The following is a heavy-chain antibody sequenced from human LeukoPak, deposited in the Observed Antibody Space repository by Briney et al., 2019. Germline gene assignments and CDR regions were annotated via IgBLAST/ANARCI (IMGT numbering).Heavy chain of an antibody. Sequence: PGGSLRLSCAASGFTFSSYAMHWVRQAPGKGLEWVAVISYDGSNKYYADSVKGRFTISRDNSKNTLYLQMNSLRAEDTAVYYCAREMDQWDMQSGLDYWGQGTLVTVSS. D-gene: IGHD2-8*01. CDR2: ISYDGSNK. V-gene: IGHV3-30-3*01. CDR3: AREMDQWDMQSGLDY. J-gene: IGHJ4*02. CDR1: GFTFSSYA.